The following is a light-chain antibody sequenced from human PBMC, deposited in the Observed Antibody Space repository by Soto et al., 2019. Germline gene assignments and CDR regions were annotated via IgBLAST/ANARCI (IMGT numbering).Light chain of an antibody. CDR2: DAS. J-gene: IGKJ2*01. CDR1: QNLGKW. Sequence: IQLTQSPSIVSASVGDRVAITCRASQNLGKWLAWYQHKAGKAPKLLVFDASNLQDGVPSRFSGTGSGTEFTLTSSGLQPDDFGPYYCQQYERSYSFGQGTTVDIK. V-gene: IGKV1-5*01. CDR3: QQYERSYS.